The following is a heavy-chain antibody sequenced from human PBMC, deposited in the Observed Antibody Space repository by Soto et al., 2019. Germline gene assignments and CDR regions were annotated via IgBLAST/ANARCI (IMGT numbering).Heavy chain of an antibody. CDR3: ARCGIEYSPGGYYFDY. D-gene: IGHD2-21*01. CDR2: IYYSGST. CDR1: GGSISSGDYY. J-gene: IGHJ4*02. V-gene: IGHV4-30-4*01. Sequence: QVQLQESGPGLVKPSQTLSLTCTVSGGSISSGDYYWSWIRQPPGKGLEWIGYIYYSGSTYYNPSPKSRVTISVDTSKNQFSLKLSSVTAADTAVYYCARCGIEYSPGGYYFDYWGQGTLVTVSS.